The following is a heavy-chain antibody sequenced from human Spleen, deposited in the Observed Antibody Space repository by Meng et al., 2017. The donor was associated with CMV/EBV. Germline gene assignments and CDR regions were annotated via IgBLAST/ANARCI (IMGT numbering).Heavy chain of an antibody. V-gene: IGHV4-59*01. CDR3: ARLSCSPNRCYRAKREY. Sequence: ESLKISCVVSGGSIGTYYWSWIRQPPGKGLEWIGYIFHDGSTTHNPSLKSRVTMSVDTYQNQYSLKLNSVTAADTAVYSCARLSCSPNRCYRAKREYWGRGTLVTVSS. CDR1: GGSIGTYY. D-gene: IGHD4/OR15-4a*01. J-gene: IGHJ4*02. CDR2: IFHDGST.